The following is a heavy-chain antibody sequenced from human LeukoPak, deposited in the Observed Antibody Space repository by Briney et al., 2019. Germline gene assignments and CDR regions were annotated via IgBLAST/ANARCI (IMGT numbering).Heavy chain of an antibody. D-gene: IGHD2-8*02. CDR1: GGTFSSYA. CDR3: ARQGTGGSYFDY. CDR2: IIPIFGTA. V-gene: IGHV1-69*05. J-gene: IGHJ4*02. Sequence: EASVKVSCKASGGTFSSYAISWARQAPGQGLEWMGRIIPIFGTANYAQKFQGRVTITTDESTSTAYMELSSLRSEDTAVYYCARQGTGGSYFDYWGQGTLVTVSS.